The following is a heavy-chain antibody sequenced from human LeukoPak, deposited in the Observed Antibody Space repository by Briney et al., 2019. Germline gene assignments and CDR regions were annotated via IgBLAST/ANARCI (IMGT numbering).Heavy chain of an antibody. CDR2: ISSSSSTI. CDR1: GFTFSSYS. CDR3: ARDHYGSGSYYNEERFDY. Sequence: GGSLRLSCAASGFTFSSYSMNWVRQAPGKGLEWVSYISSSSSTIYYADSVKGRFTISRDNAKNSLYLQMNSLRAEDTAVYYCARDHYGSGSYYNEERFDYWGQGTLVTVSS. V-gene: IGHV3-48*04. J-gene: IGHJ4*02. D-gene: IGHD3-10*01.